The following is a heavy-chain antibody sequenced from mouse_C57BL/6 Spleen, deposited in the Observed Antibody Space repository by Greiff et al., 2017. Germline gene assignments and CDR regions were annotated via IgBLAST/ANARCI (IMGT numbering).Heavy chain of an antibody. D-gene: IGHD2-10*02. Sequence: VQLQQSGAELVLPGASVKLSCTASGYTFTSYWMHWVKQRPGQGLEWIGEIDPSASYTNYNQTFQGKATLTVDKSSSTAYMQLSRLTYENAAVYYWARVWSSYAMDYWGQGTTVTVAS. V-gene: IGHV1-69*01. CDR2: IDPSASYT. CDR1: GYTFTSYW. CDR3: ARVWSSYAMDY. J-gene: IGHJ4*01.